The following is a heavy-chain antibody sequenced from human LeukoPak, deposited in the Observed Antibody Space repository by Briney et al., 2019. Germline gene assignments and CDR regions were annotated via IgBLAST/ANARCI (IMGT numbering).Heavy chain of an antibody. V-gene: IGHV3-9*01. CDR3: SSTSLAWAGFDY. J-gene: IGHJ4*02. Sequence: GGSLRLSCAASGFTFDDYAMHWVRQAPRKGLEWVSGISWNSGSIGYADSVKGRFTISRDNAKNTLYLQMNSLRAEDTAVYYCSSTSLAWAGFDYWGQGTLVTVSS. CDR2: ISWNSGSI. CDR1: GFTFDDYA. D-gene: IGHD2-2*01.